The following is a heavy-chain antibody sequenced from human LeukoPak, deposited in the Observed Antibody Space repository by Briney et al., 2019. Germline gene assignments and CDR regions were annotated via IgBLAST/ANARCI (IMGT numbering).Heavy chain of an antibody. CDR3: AREVDTAMVGYYYYYGMDV. Sequence: SVKVSCKASGGTFSSYAISWVRQAPGQGLEWMGRIIPILGIANYAQKFQGRVTITADKSTSTAYMELSSLRSEDAAVYYCAREVDTAMVGYYYYYGMDVWGQGTTVTVSS. J-gene: IGHJ6*02. CDR1: GGTFSSYA. V-gene: IGHV1-69*04. CDR2: IIPILGIA. D-gene: IGHD5-18*01.